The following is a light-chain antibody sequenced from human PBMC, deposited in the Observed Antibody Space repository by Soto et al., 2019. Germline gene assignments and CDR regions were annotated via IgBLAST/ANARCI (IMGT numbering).Light chain of an antibody. CDR1: QSVRSSH. CDR2: GAS. CDR3: QQYNNWPL. Sequence: EIVLTQSPGTLSLCPGERATLSCRASQSVRSSHLAWYQQMPGQAPRLLIYGASSRATGIPDRFSGSGSGTDFTLTISSLQSEDFAVYYCQQYNNWPLFGQGTRLEI. V-gene: IGKV3-20*01. J-gene: IGKJ5*01.